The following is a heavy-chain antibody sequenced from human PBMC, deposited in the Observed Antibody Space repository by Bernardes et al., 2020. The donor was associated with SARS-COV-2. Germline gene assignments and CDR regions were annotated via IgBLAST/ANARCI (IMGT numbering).Heavy chain of an antibody. CDR3: AKDLYGFAAMDV. D-gene: IGHD3-10*01. J-gene: IGHJ6*02. Sequence: GGSLRLSCAASGFTFSSYSMNWVRQAPGKGLEWVSSISSSSSYIYYADSVKGRFTISRDNAKNSLYLQMNSLRAEDTAVYYCAKDLYGFAAMDVWGQGTTVTVSS. CDR1: GFTFSSYS. V-gene: IGHV3-21*01. CDR2: ISSSSSYI.